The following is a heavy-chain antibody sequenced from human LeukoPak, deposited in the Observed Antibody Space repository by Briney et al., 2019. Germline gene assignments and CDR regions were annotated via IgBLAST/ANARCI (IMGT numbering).Heavy chain of an antibody. J-gene: IGHJ3*02. CDR1: GGSFSGYY. CDR2: INHSGST. Sequence: SETLSLTCAVYGGSFSGYYWSWIRQPPGKGLEWIGEINHSGSTNYNPSLKSRVTISVDTSKNQFSLKLCSVTAADTAVYYCARETMVVTPGAFDIWGQGTMVTVSS. CDR3: ARETMVVTPGAFDI. V-gene: IGHV4-34*01. D-gene: IGHD4-23*01.